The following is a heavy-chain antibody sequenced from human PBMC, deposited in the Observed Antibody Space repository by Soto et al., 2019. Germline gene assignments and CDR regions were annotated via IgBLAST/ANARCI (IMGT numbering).Heavy chain of an antibody. V-gene: IGHV3-23*01. CDR1: GFTFSSYA. CDR3: AKPLYGSGSYSHFGFDY. CDR2: ISGSGGST. J-gene: IGHJ4*02. Sequence: GGSLRLSCAASGFTFSSYAMSWVRQAPGKGLEWVSAISGSGGSTYYTDSVKGRFTISRDNSKNTLYLQMNSLRAEDTAVYYCAKPLYGSGSYSHFGFDYWGQGTLVTVSS. D-gene: IGHD3-10*01.